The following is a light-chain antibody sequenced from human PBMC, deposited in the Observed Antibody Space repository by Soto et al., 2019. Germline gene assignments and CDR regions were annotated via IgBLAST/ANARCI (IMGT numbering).Light chain of an antibody. V-gene: IGLV1-40*01. CDR1: SSNIGAGYD. CDR2: GNT. J-gene: IGLJ1*01. Sequence: QSVLTQPPSVSGAPGQRLTLSCTGSSSNIGAGYDVHWYQQLPGAAPKVVIYGNTNRPSGVPDRFSGSKSGPSASLVITGLQAEDEADYYGLSYDKRLSGYVFGAGTNVTVL. CDR3: LSYDKRLSGYV.